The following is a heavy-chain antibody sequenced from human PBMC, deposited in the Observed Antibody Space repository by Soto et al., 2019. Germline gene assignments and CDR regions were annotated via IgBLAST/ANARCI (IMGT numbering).Heavy chain of an antibody. Sequence: EVQLVETGGGFVQPGGSLRLSCVASGFTVSSHYMTWVRQTPGKGLEWVSIIYASDSTFYADSVKGRFTISRVNSKNTVYLQLNSLRAEDTAVYYCATPVTRLIAFDLWGQGTMVTVSS. D-gene: IGHD4-17*01. CDR2: IYASDST. V-gene: IGHV3-53*02. CDR3: ATPVTRLIAFDL. J-gene: IGHJ3*01. CDR1: GFTVSSHY.